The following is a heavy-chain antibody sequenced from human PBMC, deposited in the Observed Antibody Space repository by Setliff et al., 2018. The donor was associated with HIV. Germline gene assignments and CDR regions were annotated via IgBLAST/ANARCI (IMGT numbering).Heavy chain of an antibody. Sequence: PSETLSLTCTVSGGSISSGVYFWSWIRQPPGKGLEWIGCIYYSGSTNSNPSLKSRVTISVDKSSNQFSLRLGSVTAADTAVYYCAKAGGWRKQWLSNVDALDLWGQGTMVTVSS. CDR3: AKAGGWRKQWLSNVDALDL. CDR2: IYYSGST. D-gene: IGHD6-19*01. V-gene: IGHV4-61*08. J-gene: IGHJ3*01. CDR1: GGSISSGVYF.